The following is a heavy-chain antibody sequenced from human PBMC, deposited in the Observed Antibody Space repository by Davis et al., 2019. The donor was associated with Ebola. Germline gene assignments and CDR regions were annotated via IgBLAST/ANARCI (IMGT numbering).Heavy chain of an antibody. V-gene: IGHV1-18*01. CDR2: ISAYNGNT. CDR3: ARALYCSSTSCYASYYYYGMDV. Sequence: AASVKVSCKASGYTFTSYGISWVRQAPGQGLEWMGWISAYNGNTNYAQKLQGRVTMTTDTSTSTAYMELRSLRSDDTDVYYCARALYCSSTSCYASYYYYGMDVWGQGTTVTVSS. CDR1: GYTFTSYG. D-gene: IGHD2-2*01. J-gene: IGHJ6*02.